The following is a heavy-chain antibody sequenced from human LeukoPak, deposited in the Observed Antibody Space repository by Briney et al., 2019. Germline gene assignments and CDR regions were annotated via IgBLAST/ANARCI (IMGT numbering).Heavy chain of an antibody. J-gene: IGHJ3*02. CDR1: GFTFSSYA. CDR2: ISYDGSNK. Sequence: GRSLRLSCAASGFTFSSYAMHWVRQAPGKGLEWVAVISYDGSNKYYADSVKGRFTISRDNSKNTLYLQMNSLRAEDTAVYYCAREGVTMIVVVINGAFDIWGQGTMVTVSS. CDR3: AREGVTMIVVVINGAFDI. D-gene: IGHD3-22*01. V-gene: IGHV3-30*04.